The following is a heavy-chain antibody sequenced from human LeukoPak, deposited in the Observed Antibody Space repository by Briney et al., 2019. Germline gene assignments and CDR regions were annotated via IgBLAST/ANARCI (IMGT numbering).Heavy chain of an antibody. J-gene: IGHJ4*02. D-gene: IGHD3-10*01. CDR1: GYSLIDQY. V-gene: IGHV1-2*02. Sequence: GASVKVSCKASGYSLIDQYLHWVRQAPGQGLEWVEWINPHSGGTNYAQTFQGRVTMTRDTSINTAYMELSSLRSDDTAVYYCARAPSLIRGLDYWGQGALVTVSS. CDR3: ARAPSLIRGLDY. CDR2: INPHSGGT.